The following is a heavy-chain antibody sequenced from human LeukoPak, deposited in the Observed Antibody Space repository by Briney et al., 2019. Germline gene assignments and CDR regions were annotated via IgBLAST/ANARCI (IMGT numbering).Heavy chain of an antibody. CDR3: ARVAVVTSDY. Sequence: GASVKVSCKASGGTFSSYAISWVRQAPGQGLEWMGWISVNNGKTKYAPKFQDRVILTTDTATNTAYMDLESLTSDDTGIYYCARVAVVTSDYWGQGTLVTVSP. CDR2: ISVNNGKT. V-gene: IGHV1-18*01. D-gene: IGHD3-16*02. J-gene: IGHJ4*03. CDR1: GGTFSSYA.